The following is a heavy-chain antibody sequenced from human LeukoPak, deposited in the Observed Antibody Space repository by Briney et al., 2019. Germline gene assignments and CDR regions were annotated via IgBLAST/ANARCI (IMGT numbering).Heavy chain of an antibody. CDR3: ARDFTYYYGSGSLSGAFDI. Sequence: SETLSLTCAVYGGSFSGYYWSWIRQPPGKGLEWIGEINHSGSTNYNPSLKSRVTISVDTSKNQFSLKLSSVTAADTAVYYCARDFTYYYGSGSLSGAFDIWGQGTMVTVSS. D-gene: IGHD3-10*01. CDR1: GGSFSGYY. CDR2: INHSGST. V-gene: IGHV4-34*01. J-gene: IGHJ3*02.